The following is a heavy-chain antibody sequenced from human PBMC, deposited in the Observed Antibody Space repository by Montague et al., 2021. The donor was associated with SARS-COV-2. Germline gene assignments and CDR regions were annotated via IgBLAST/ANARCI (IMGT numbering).Heavy chain of an antibody. D-gene: IGHD3-3*01. CDR3: ARGIFTIPFIPAHYYMDV. Sequence: SETLSLTCTVSGGSISSYYWSWIRQPPGKGLEWIGYIYYSGSTNYNPSLKSRVTISVDTSKNQFSLKLSSVTAADTAVNYCARGIFTIPFIPAHYYMDVWGKGTTVTVSS. J-gene: IGHJ6*03. V-gene: IGHV4-59*01. CDR1: GGSISSYY. CDR2: IYYSGST.